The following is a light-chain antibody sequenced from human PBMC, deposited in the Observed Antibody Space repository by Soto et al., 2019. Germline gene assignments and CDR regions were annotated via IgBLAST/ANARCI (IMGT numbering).Light chain of an antibody. CDR1: NIGSKS. V-gene: IGLV3-21*02. J-gene: IGLJ1*01. CDR2: DDS. CDR3: QVWDSSSYLYA. Sequence: SYELTQPPSVSVAPGQTARITCGEKNIGSKSVHWYQQKPGQAPVVVVYDDSDRPSGIPERFSGSKSGNTASLTIRRVEAGDEADYYCQVWDSSSYLYAFGTGTKVTVL.